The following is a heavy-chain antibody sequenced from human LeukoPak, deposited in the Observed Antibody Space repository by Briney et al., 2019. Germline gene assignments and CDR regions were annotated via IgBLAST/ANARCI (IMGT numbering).Heavy chain of an antibody. Sequence: GGSLRLSCAASGFTFSSYAMSWVRQAQRKGLEWVSYISSSSSNIYYLDSVQGRLTVSRDNDKNSLFLQIDSPRAEDTAVYYCVRVKGTYFDYWGQGTLVTVSS. CDR2: ISSSSSNI. CDR1: GFTFSSYA. V-gene: IGHV3-48*01. CDR3: VRVKGTYFDY. J-gene: IGHJ4*02. D-gene: IGHD1-1*01.